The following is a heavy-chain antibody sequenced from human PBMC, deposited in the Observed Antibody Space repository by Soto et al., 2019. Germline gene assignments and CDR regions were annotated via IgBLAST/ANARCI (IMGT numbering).Heavy chain of an antibody. J-gene: IGHJ5*02. CDR3: ARTSRFLEWVQPTTPFDP. Sequence: SGPTLVNPTETLTLTCTVSGFSLSNARMGVSWIRQPPGKALEWLAHIFSNDEKSYSTSLKSRLTISKDTSKSQVVLTMTNMDPVDTATYYCARTSRFLEWVQPTTPFDPWGQGTLVTVSS. CDR1: GFSLSNARMG. V-gene: IGHV2-26*01. D-gene: IGHD3-3*01. CDR2: IFSNDEK.